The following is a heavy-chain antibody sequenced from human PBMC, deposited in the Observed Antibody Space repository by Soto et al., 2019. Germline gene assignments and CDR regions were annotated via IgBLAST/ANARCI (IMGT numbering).Heavy chain of an antibody. CDR1: GFTFGSYG. Sequence: HLGGSLRLSCAASGFTFGSYGMHWVRQAPGKGLEWVAVIWYDGSNKYYADSVKGRFTISRDNSKNTLYLQMNSLRAEDTAVYYCARGIVEYLVPAAMASGAFDIWGQGTMVTVSS. J-gene: IGHJ3*02. D-gene: IGHD2-2*01. CDR3: ARGIVEYLVPAAMASGAFDI. V-gene: IGHV3-33*01. CDR2: IWYDGSNK.